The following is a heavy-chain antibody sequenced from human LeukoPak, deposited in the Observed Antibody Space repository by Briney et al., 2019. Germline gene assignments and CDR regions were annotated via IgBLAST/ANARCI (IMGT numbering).Heavy chain of an antibody. D-gene: IGHD3-22*01. J-gene: IGHJ4*02. V-gene: IGHV1-18*01. Sequence: GASVKVSCKASGYTFTSYGISWVRQAPGQGLEWMGWISAYNGNTNYAQKLQGRVTMTTDTSTSTAYMELRSLRSDDTAVYYCARDPYYYDSSGYYPFDYWGQGTLVTVSS. CDR2: ISAYNGNT. CDR1: GYTFTSYG. CDR3: ARDPYYYDSSGYYPFDY.